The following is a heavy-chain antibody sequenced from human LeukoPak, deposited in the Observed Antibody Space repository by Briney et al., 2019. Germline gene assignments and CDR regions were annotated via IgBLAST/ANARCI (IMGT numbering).Heavy chain of an antibody. J-gene: IGHJ3*02. CDR3: ARSGSSSWIDAFDI. D-gene: IGHD6-13*01. Sequence: SATLSLTCAVSGYSISSSKWWGWIRQPPGKGLEWIGYIYYSGSIYYNPSLKSRVTMSVDTSKNQFSLKLRSVTAVDTAVYYCARSGSSSWIDAFDIWGQGTMVTVSS. V-gene: IGHV4-28*05. CDR2: IYYSGSI. CDR1: GYSISSSKW.